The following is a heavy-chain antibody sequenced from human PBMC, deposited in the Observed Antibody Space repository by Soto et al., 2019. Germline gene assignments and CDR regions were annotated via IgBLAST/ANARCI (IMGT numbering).Heavy chain of an antibody. D-gene: IGHD4-17*01. CDR3: AKDKSEGTILRYYYMDV. V-gene: IGHV3-23*01. J-gene: IGHJ6*03. Sequence: GGSLRLSCAASGFTFSSYAMSWVRQAPGKGLEWVSAISGSGGSTYYADSVKGRFTISRDNSKNTLYLQMNSLRAEDTAVYYCAKDKSEGTILRYYYMDVWGKGTTVTVSS. CDR1: GFTFSSYA. CDR2: ISGSGGST.